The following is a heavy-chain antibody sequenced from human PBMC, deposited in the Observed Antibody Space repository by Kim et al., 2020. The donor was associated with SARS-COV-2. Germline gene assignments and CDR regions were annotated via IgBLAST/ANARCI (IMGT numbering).Heavy chain of an antibody. J-gene: IGHJ5*02. CDR3: ARVGENYYDSSGYEYNWFDP. Sequence: RFTISRDNAKNSLYLQMNSLRAEDTAVYYCARVGENYYDSSGYEYNWFDPWGQGTLVTVSS. V-gene: IGHV3-11*06. D-gene: IGHD3-22*01.